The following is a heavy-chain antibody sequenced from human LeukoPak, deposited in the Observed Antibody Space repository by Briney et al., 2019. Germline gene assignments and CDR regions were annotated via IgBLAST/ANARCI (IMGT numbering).Heavy chain of an antibody. D-gene: IGHD3-22*01. Sequence: GGSLRHSCAAPGFTFSSYAMSWVRQAPGKGLEWVSVISGSGGSTYYADSVKGRFTISRDNSKNTLYLQMNSLRAEDTAVYDCAKESRPRIVVVIRGSFQHWGQGTLVTVSS. CDR2: ISGSGGST. CDR3: AKESRPRIVVVIRGSFQH. V-gene: IGHV3-23*01. J-gene: IGHJ1*01. CDR1: GFTFSSYA.